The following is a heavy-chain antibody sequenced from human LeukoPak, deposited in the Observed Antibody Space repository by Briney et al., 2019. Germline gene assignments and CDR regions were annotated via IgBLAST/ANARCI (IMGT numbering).Heavy chain of an antibody. Sequence: PGGSLGLSCAASGFTFSNYAMSWVRQAPGKGLEWVSTISGSGGSTYYADSVKGRFTISRDNSKNTLYLQMNSLRAEDTAAYYCAKGSRAQGYYFDFWGQGTLVTVSS. CDR2: ISGSGGST. CDR3: AKGSRAQGYYFDF. CDR1: GFTFSNYA. D-gene: IGHD3-10*01. V-gene: IGHV3-23*01. J-gene: IGHJ4*02.